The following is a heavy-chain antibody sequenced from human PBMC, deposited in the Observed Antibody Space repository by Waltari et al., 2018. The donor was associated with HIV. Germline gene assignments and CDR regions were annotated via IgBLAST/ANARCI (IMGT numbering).Heavy chain of an antibody. CDR3: AKDKRSSSRGGMDV. V-gene: IGHV3-9*01. CDR1: GFTFDDYG. J-gene: IGHJ6*02. Sequence: EVQLVESGGGLVQPGRSLRLSCAASGFTFDDYGMHWVRLAPGKGLEWVSTISWNSGRIEYADAVTGRFPISRDSDKNSLLLQMNSLRAEDTALYYCAKDKRSSSRGGMDVWGQGTTVTVSS. CDR2: ISWNSGRI. D-gene: IGHD6-6*01.